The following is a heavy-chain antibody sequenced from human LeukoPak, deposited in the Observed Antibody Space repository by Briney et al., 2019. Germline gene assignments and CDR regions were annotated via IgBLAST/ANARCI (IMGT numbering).Heavy chain of an antibody. J-gene: IGHJ3*02. D-gene: IGHD2-21*02. CDR2: IHYTGNS. V-gene: IGHV4-59*01. Sequence: SETLSLTCTVSGDSISNSYWSWIRQSPGQGLEWIGFIHYTGNSNFSPSLKSRVTISIDTSKNQLSLKLSSVTAADTAVYYCARYICGAACQGFNIWGQGTMVTVSS. CDR3: ARYICGAACQGFNI. CDR1: GDSISNSY.